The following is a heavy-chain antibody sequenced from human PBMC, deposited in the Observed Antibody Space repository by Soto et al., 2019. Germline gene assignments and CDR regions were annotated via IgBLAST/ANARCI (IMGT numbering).Heavy chain of an antibody. Sequence: GGSLRLSCAASGFIFSSYAMTWFRQGPGKGLEWVSGISGNGGTTYYADSVKGRFIISRDNSKNTLFLQMNSLRAEDSAIYYCAKRFAYSSRIDGFDIWGQGTMVTVSS. D-gene: IGHD6-19*01. CDR2: ISGNGGTT. J-gene: IGHJ3*02. CDR3: AKRFAYSSRIDGFDI. CDR1: GFIFSSYA. V-gene: IGHV3-23*01.